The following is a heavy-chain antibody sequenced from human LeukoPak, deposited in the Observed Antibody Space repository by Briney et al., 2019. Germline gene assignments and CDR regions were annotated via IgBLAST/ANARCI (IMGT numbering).Heavy chain of an antibody. CDR2: ISYDGSNK. J-gene: IGHJ4*02. V-gene: IGHV3-30-3*01. CDR3: ARSEHYYDSSGDY. Sequence: GGSLRLSGAASEFTFSSYAMHWVRQAPGKGLEWVAVISYDGSNKYYADSVKGRFTISRDNSKNTLYLQMNSLRAEDTAVYYCARSEHYYDSSGDYWGQGTLVTVSS. D-gene: IGHD3-22*01. CDR1: EFTFSSYA.